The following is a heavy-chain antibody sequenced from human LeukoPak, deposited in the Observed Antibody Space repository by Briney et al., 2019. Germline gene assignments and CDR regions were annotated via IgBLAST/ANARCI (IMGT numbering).Heavy chain of an antibody. J-gene: IGHJ5*02. D-gene: IGHD2-15*01. V-gene: IGHV3-30-3*01. CDR3: ARGGCSGGSCYSPNWFDP. Sequence: GGSLRLSCAASGFTFSSYAMHWVRQAPGKGLEWVAAISDDGSNKVYADSVKGRFTISRDNSKTTLYVQMNSLRAEDTAVYYCARGGCSGGSCYSPNWFDPWGQGTRVTVSS. CDR1: GFTFSSYA. CDR2: ISDDGSNK.